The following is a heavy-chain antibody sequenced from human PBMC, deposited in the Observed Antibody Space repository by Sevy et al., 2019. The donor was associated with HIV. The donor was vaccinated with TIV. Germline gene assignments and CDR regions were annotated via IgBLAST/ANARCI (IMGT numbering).Heavy chain of an antibody. Sequence: SESLSLTCTVSGASISSSGYYWGWIRQPPGMGLKWIASINYSGITFYNPSLKSRVTISADTSKNQFSLRLSSVTAADSSIYHYVGPKVTYTNGWHYLDYWGQGTVVAVSS. V-gene: IGHV4-39*01. CDR1: GASISSSGYY. J-gene: IGHJ4*02. CDR2: INYSGIT. CDR3: VGPKVTYTNGWHYLDY. D-gene: IGHD6-25*01.